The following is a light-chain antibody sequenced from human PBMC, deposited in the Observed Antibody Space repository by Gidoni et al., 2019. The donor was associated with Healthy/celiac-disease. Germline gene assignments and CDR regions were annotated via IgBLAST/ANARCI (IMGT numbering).Light chain of an antibody. V-gene: IGKV3-11*01. Sequence: EIVLTQSPATLSLSPGERATLSCRASQSVSSYLAWYQQKPGQAPRLLIYDASNRATGIPARFSGSGSGTDFTLTISSLEPEDFAVYYCQQRSNWLTFXRXTKVEIK. J-gene: IGKJ4*01. CDR3: QQRSNWLT. CDR2: DAS. CDR1: QSVSSY.